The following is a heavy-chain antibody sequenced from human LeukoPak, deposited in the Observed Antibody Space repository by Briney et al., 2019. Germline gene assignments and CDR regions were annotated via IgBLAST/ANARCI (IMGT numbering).Heavy chain of an antibody. Sequence: GGSLRLSCAASGFTFSSYWMSWVRQAPGKGLEGVANIKQDGSEKYYVDSVKGRFTISRDNAKNSLYLQMNSLRAEDTAVYYCARDGVTSTSWLYYYYGMDVWGQGTTVTVSS. CDR2: IKQDGSEK. V-gene: IGHV3-7*01. CDR3: ARDGVTSTSWLYYYYGMDV. D-gene: IGHD2-2*01. CDR1: GFTFSSYW. J-gene: IGHJ6*02.